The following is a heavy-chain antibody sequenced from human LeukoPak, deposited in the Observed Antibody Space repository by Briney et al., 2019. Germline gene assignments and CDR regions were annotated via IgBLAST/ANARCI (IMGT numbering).Heavy chain of an antibody. CDR2: INAGNGNT. V-gene: IGHV1-3*01. D-gene: IGHD1-26*01. Sequence: ASVKVSCKASGYTFTSYAMHWVRQAPGQRLEWMGWINAGNGNTRHSQKFQGRVTITRDTSASTAYMELSSLRSEDTAVYYCARDLGNYYSLNYWGQGTLVTVSS. CDR3: ARDLGNYYSLNY. J-gene: IGHJ4*02. CDR1: GYTFTSYA.